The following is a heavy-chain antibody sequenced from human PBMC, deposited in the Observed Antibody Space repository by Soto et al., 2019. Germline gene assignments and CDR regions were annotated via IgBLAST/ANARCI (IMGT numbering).Heavy chain of an antibody. CDR2: IWYDGTQK. D-gene: IGHD7-27*01. CDR1: GFTFNTYS. V-gene: IGHV3-33*01. CDR3: ARDPKTSGGQHWAFNYFDS. Sequence: QVQLEESGGGVVQPGRSLRLSCEASGFTFNTYSMHWVRQPPGKGLEWLAAIWYDGTQKYYADSVKGRFIISRDNSKKTLYLQVDSLRPEDAAVYYCARDPKTSGGQHWAFNYFDSWGQGTLVTVSS. J-gene: IGHJ4*02.